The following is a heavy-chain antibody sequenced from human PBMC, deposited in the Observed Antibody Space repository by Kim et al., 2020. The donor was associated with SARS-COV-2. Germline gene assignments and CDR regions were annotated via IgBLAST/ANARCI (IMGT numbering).Heavy chain of an antibody. D-gene: IGHD3-10*01. CDR3: AKEAGAEFGTTAFDY. V-gene: IGHV3-43*02. CDR2: ISGNGDNT. J-gene: IGHJ4*02. CDR1: GFTFDGYA. Sequence: GGSLRLSCAASGFTFDGYAMHWVRQAPGKGLEWVSLISGNGDNTNYADSGKGRFTISRDNSKNSLYLQMNSLRTEDTAFYYCAKEAGAEFGTTAFDYWGRGPVDTVSS.